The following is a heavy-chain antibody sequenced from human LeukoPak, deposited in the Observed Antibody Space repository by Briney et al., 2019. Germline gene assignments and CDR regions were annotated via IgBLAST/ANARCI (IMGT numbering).Heavy chain of an antibody. CDR3: AKEGRVPAVIPVWYFDL. Sequence: GRSLRLSCAASGFTFDDYAMHWVRQAPGKGLEWVSGISWNSGSIGYADSVKGRFTISRDNAKNSLYLQMNSLRAEDTALYYCAKEGRVPAVIPVWYFDLWGRGTLVTVSS. V-gene: IGHV3-9*01. CDR2: ISWNSGSI. CDR1: GFTFDDYA. D-gene: IGHD2-2*02. J-gene: IGHJ2*01.